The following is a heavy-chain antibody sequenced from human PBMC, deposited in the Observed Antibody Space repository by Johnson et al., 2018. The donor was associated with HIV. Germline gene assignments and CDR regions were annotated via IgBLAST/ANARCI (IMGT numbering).Heavy chain of an antibody. CDR1: GFIFNDYP. CDR3: ARHVGSSVGSAFDI. J-gene: IGHJ3*02. D-gene: IGHD6-6*01. V-gene: IGHV3-30*04. Sequence: QVQLVESGGGLVQPGWSLRLSCAASGFIFNDYPMYWVRQPPGKGLAWVAVISFDGSNNYYADSVKGRFSISRDNSKNTLYLQMNSLGAEDTAVYYCARHVGSSVGSAFDIWGQGTMVTVSS. CDR2: ISFDGSNN.